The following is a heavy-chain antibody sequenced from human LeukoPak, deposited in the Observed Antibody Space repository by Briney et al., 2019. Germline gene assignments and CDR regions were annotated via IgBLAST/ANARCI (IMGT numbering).Heavy chain of an antibody. CDR1: GGTFSSYA. J-gene: IGHJ2*01. CDR3: ARGDSSGYPWYFDL. CDR2: IIPILGIA. D-gene: IGHD3-22*01. Sequence: SVKVSCKASGGTFSSYAISWVRQAPGQGLEWMGRIIPILGIANYAQKFQGRVTITADKSTSTAYMELSSLRSEDTAVYYCARGDSSGYPWYFDLWGRGTLVTVSS. V-gene: IGHV1-69*04.